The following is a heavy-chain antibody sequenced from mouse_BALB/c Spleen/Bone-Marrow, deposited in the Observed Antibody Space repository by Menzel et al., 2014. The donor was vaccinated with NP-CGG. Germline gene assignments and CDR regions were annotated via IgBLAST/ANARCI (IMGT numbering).Heavy chain of an antibody. CDR2: IWAGGST. V-gene: IGHV2-9*02. CDR3: ARPYYYGSYYAMDY. CDR1: GFSLSSYG. D-gene: IGHD1-1*01. J-gene: IGHJ4*01. Sequence: VQLQQSGPGLVAPSQSLSISCTASGFSLSSYGVHWVRQPPGKGLEWLGVIWAGGSTNYNSALISRLSISKDNSKSQVFLKMNSLQTDDTAMYYCARPYYYGSYYAMDYWGQGTSVTVSS.